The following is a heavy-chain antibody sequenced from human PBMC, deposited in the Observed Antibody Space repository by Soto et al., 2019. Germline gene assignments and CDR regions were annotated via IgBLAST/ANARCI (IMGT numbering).Heavy chain of an antibody. D-gene: IGHD4-4*01. CDR1: GFTVTSNG. V-gene: IGHV3-23*01. Sequence: PWGALRVSCGFSGFTVTSNGVSWVRQAPGKGLGWVSAIRPHGQGIGYADSVAGRVTISRDISMNTVSLQTDSLRAKHTAVYYCTNDPQYPRVYFHYWSQGTLVTVSS. J-gene: IGHJ4*02. CDR2: IRPHGQGI. CDR3: TNDPQYPRVYFHY.